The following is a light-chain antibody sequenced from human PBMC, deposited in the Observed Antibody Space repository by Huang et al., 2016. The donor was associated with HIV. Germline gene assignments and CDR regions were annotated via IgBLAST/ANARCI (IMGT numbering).Light chain of an antibody. V-gene: IGKV1-13*02. CDR2: AGS. Sequence: AIQLTQSPSSLSASVGDRVTITCRASQGISNSLVWYQQKPGRAPKLLIYAGSTLQSGVTSRVSGSGAGTDFTLTISSRQPEDSATYYCQQFSSYSPLTFGGGTKVEIK. J-gene: IGKJ4*01. CDR1: QGISNS. CDR3: QQFSSYSPLT.